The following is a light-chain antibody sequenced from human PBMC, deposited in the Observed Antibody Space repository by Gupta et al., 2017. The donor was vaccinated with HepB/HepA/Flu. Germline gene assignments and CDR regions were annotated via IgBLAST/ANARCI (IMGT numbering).Light chain of an antibody. CDR2: SAS. Sequence: DIQMTQSPSSVSASVGDRVTISCRASQDISNWLAWYQQRPGKAPKLLIYSASSLLNGVPPRFSGSGSGTDFTLTISSLLPEDSATYFCQQAYSFPLTFGGGTRVES. V-gene: IGKV1-12*01. CDR3: QQAYSFPLT. CDR1: QDISNW. J-gene: IGKJ4*01.